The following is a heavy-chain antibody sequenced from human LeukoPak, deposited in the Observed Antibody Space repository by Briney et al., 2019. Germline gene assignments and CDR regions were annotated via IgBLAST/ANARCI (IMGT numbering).Heavy chain of an antibody. CDR3: AREGEERWLQYNWFDH. CDR1: GYSISSGYY. J-gene: IGHJ5*02. V-gene: IGHV4-38-2*02. Sequence: PSETLSLICTVSGYSISSGYYWGWIRQPPGKGLEWIGSIYHSGSTYYNPSLKSRVTISVDTSKNQFSLKLSSVTAADTAVYYCAREGEERWLQYNWFDHWGQGTLVTVSS. D-gene: IGHD5-24*01. CDR2: IYHSGST.